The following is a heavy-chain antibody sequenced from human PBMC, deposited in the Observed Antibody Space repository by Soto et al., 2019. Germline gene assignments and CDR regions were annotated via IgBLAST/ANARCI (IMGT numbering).Heavy chain of an antibody. J-gene: IGHJ4*02. CDR1: GFTVSNNF. V-gene: IGHV3-53*02. D-gene: IGHD3-16*01. CDR2: IFSGGSI. CDR3: ARDGNGQRGSPH. Sequence: VQLVESGGGLIQAGGSLRLSCAVSGFTVSNNFMMWVRQAPGKGLEWVSLIFSGGSISYADSVKGRFTISRDGSMNMLYLQMNSLTAEDTAVYYCARDGNGQRGSPHWGQGTLVTVSS.